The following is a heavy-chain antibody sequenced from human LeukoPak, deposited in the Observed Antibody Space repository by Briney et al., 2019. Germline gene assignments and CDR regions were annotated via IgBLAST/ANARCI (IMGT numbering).Heavy chain of an antibody. D-gene: IGHD6-13*01. CDR2: TYYRSKWYN. CDR3: ARDRGIAAAANFDY. J-gene: IGHJ4*02. V-gene: IGHV6-1*01. CDR1: GDSVSSNSAA. Sequence: SQTLSLTCAISGDSVSSNSAAWNWIRPSPSRGLEWLGRTYYRSKWYNDYAVSVKSRITINPDTSKNQFSLQLNSVTPEDTAVYYCARDRGIAAAANFDYWGQGTLVTVSS.